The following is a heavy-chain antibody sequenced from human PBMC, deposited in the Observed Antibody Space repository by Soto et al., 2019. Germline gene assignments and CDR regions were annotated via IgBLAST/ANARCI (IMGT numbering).Heavy chain of an antibody. CDR3: ARKAPYSSGWYEPDY. D-gene: IGHD6-19*01. V-gene: IGHV3-7*01. CDR1: GFTFSSYW. CDR2: IKQDGSEK. Sequence: GGSLRLSCAASGFTFSSYWMSWVRQAPGKGLEWVANIKQDGSEKYYVDSVKGRFTISRDNAKNSLYLQMNSLRAEDTAVYYCARKAPYSSGWYEPDYWGQGTLVTVSS. J-gene: IGHJ4*02.